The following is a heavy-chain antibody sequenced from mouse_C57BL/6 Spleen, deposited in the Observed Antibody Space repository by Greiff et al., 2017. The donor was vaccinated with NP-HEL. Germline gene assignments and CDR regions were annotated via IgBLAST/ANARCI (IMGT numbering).Heavy chain of an antibody. V-gene: IGHV3-6*01. J-gene: IGHJ2*01. CDR3: AREEAYTLYFDY. CDR2: ISYDGSN. CDR1: GYSITSGYY. D-gene: IGHD1-3*01. Sequence: EVKLVESGPGLVKPSQSLSLTCSVTGYSITSGYYWNWIRQFPGNKLEWMGYISYDGSNNYNPSLKNRISITRDTSKNQFFLKLNSVTTEDTATYYCAREEAYTLYFDYWGQGTTLTVSS.